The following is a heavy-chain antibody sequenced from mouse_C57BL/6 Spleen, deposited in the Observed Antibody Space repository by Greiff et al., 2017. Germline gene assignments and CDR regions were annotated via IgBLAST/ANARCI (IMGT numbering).Heavy chain of an antibody. V-gene: IGHV7-3*01. CDR2: IRNKANGYTT. D-gene: IGHD1-1*01. CDR1: GFTFTDYY. Sequence: EVQLVASGGGLVQPGGSLSLSCAASGFTFTDYYMSWVRQPPGKALEWLGFIRNKANGYTTEYSASVKGRFTISRDNSQSILYLQMNALRAEDSATYYCARYYYGSSYPFAYWGQGTLVTVSA. J-gene: IGHJ3*01. CDR3: ARYYYGSSYPFAY.